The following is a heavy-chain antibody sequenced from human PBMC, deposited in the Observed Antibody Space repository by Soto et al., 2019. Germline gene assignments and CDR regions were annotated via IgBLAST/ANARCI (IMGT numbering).Heavy chain of an antibody. CDR1: GDSCTSYW. Sequence: GQSLRISCKVSGDSCTSYWSGWVRQMPGKGLEWMGIIYPGDSDTRYSPSFQGQVTISADKSISTAYLQWSSLKASDTAMYYCARHLGLIAARPAYFDYWGQGTLVTVSS. D-gene: IGHD6-6*01. J-gene: IGHJ4*02. CDR3: ARHLGLIAARPAYFDY. V-gene: IGHV5-51*01. CDR2: IYPGDSDT.